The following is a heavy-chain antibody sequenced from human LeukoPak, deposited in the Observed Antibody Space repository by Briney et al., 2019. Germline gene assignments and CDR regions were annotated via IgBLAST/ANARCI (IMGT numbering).Heavy chain of an antibody. CDR1: GITFSTYG. CDR3: ARDRGYGDYYFEY. D-gene: IGHD4-17*01. J-gene: IGHJ4*02. Sequence: GRSLRLSCSASGITFSTYGMHWVRQAPGKGLEWVAVILHDGSGQYYADSVKGRFTISRHNSKNTLYLQMNSLRAEDTAVYYCARDRGYGDYYFEYWGQGTLVTVSS. V-gene: IGHV3-30*03. CDR2: ILHDGSGQ.